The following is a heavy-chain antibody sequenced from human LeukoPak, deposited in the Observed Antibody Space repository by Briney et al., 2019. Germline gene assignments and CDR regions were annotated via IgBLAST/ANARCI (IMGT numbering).Heavy chain of an antibody. J-gene: IGHJ4*02. Sequence: GGSLRLSCAASGFTFSSYSMNWVRQAPGKGLEWVSSISSSSYIYYADSVKGRFTISRDNAKNSLYLQMNSLRAEDTAVYYCARVRSDYGDYGSLDYWGQGTLVTVSS. CDR2: ISSSSYI. D-gene: IGHD4-17*01. CDR3: ARVRSDYGDYGSLDY. V-gene: IGHV3-21*01. CDR1: GFTFSSYS.